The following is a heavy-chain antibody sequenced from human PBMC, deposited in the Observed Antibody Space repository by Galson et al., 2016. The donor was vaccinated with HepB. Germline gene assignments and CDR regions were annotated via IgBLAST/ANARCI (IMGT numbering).Heavy chain of an antibody. J-gene: IGHJ4*02. D-gene: IGHD3-10*01. V-gene: IGHV3-30*18. CDR2: IPYDGSNK. Sequence: SLRLSCAASGVTFRNYGMHWARQAPGKGLEWVAAIPYDGSNKYYTESVKGRFIISRDNSKNTLYLQMNSLRPEDTAVYYCAQDHHYGSGIVDYWGQGTLVTVSS. CDR3: AQDHHYGSGIVDY. CDR1: GVTFRNYG.